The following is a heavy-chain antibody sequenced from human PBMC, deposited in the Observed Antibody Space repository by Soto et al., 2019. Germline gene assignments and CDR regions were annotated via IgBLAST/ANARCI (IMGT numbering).Heavy chain of an antibody. CDR3: ARHFQAYVWFGESQELGLHC. D-gene: IGHD3-10*01. V-gene: IGHV1-18*01. CDR2: ISGYSGDT. J-gene: IGHJ4*02. CDR1: GYTFSDYG. Sequence: QVQLVQSGAEVREPGASVRLSCRTSGYTFSDYGISWVRQAPGQGLEWMGWISGYSGDTNYAQRLLGRVSMTTDTSTSTAYMELTNMRSDDTALYFCARHFQAYVWFGESQELGLHCWGQGTPVTVSS.